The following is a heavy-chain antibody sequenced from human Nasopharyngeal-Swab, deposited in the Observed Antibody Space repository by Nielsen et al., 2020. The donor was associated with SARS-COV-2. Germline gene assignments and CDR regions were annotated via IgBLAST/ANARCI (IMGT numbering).Heavy chain of an antibody. J-gene: IGHJ4*02. CDR2: ISAYNGKT. V-gene: IGHV1-18*01. D-gene: IGHD3-9*01. CDR1: DYPFTSYA. Sequence: ASVKVSCKASDYPFTSYAISWVRQAPGQGLDWLGWISAYNGKTNYAQKLQGRFTMTTDTSTSTAYMELRSLRSDDTAVYYCARDSSYDILTGYDDYWGQGTLVTVSS. CDR3: ARDSSYDILTGYDDY.